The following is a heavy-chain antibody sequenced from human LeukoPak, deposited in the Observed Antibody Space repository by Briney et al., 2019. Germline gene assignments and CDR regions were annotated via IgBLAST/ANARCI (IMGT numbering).Heavy chain of an antibody. D-gene: IGHD5-12*01. J-gene: IGHJ6*03. V-gene: IGHV1-46*01. Sequence: ASVKVSCKAFGYTFTSNYMHWVRQAPGQGPEWIGVISPSGGSTTYAQKFQGRVTITADKSTSTAYMELSSLRSEDTAVYYCARSGYSGYETYMDVWGKGTTVTVSS. CDR2: ISPSGGST. CDR1: GYTFTSNY. CDR3: ARSGYSGYETYMDV.